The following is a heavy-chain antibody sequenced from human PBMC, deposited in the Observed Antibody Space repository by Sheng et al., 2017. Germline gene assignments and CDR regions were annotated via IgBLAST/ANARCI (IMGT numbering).Heavy chain of an antibody. CDR2: INHSGST. V-gene: IGHV4-34*01. J-gene: IGHJ4*02. CDR1: GGSFSGYY. D-gene: IGHD3-16*02. CDR3: ARGHPYDYIWGSYRYTSSFDY. Sequence: QVQLQQWGAGLLKPSETLSLTCAVYGGSFSGYYWSWIRQPPGKGLEWIGEINHSGSTNYNPSLKSRVTISVDTSKNQFSLKLSSVTAADTAVYYCARGHPYDYIWGSYRYTSSFDYWAREPWSPSPQ.